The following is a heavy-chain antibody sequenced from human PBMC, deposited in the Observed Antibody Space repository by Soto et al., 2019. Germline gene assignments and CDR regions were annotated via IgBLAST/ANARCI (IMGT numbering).Heavy chain of an antibody. CDR2: IYYTGST. CDR1: GGSVSSESHY. J-gene: IGHJ6*02. D-gene: IGHD3-3*01. Sequence: SETLSLTCSVSGGSVSSESHYWSWIRQTPGKGLEWIGYIYYTGSTNYNPSLKGRVTMSVDTSRDQVSLRLRSVTRADTAVYYCAXDQYDFRSGSYYYAMEVWGQGTKVTVSS. CDR3: AXDQYDFRSGSYYYAMEV. V-gene: IGHV4-61*01.